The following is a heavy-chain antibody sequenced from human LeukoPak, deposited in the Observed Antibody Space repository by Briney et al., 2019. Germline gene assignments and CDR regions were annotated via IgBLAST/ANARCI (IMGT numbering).Heavy chain of an antibody. CDR3: AAGFRYSSGWYHFDY. V-gene: IGHV1-69*13. J-gene: IGHJ4*02. CDR2: IIPIFGTA. Sequence: GASVKVSCKASGGTFSSYAISWVRQAPGQGLEWMGGIIPIFGTANYAQKFQGRVTITADESTSTAYMELSSLRSEDTAVYYCAAGFRYSSGWYHFDYWGQGTLVTVSS. D-gene: IGHD6-19*01. CDR1: GGTFSSYA.